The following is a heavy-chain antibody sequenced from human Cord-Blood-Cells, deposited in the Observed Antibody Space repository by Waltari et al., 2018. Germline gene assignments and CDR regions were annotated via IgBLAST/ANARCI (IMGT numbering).Heavy chain of an antibody. Sequence: QVQLVQSGAEVKKPGASVKVSCKASGYTFTGYYMHWVRQAPGQGLEWMGWINPNIGGTNYAQKFQGRVTMTRDTSISTAYMELSRLRSDDTAVYYCARSHRYFDWWIWAYWGQGTLVTVSS. CDR3: ARSHRYFDWWIWAY. V-gene: IGHV1-2*02. CDR1: GYTFTGYY. CDR2: INPNIGGT. D-gene: IGHD3-9*01. J-gene: IGHJ4*02.